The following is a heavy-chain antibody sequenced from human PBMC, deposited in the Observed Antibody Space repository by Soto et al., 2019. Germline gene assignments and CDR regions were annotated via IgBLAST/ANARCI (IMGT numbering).Heavy chain of an antibody. J-gene: IGHJ6*02. Sequence: SQTLSVTWAASRRTTRRQDLRWFRQPPGKGLVWIGNIYYSGSTNYNPSLQSRVTISVDTSKNQFSLKLSSVAAADTAVYYGARRSGDDFWSRFFDLDAWGQGPTVP. CDR3: ARRSGDDFWSRFFDLDA. V-gene: IGHV4-59*11. D-gene: IGHD3-3*01. CDR2: IYYSGST. CDR1: RRTTRRQD.